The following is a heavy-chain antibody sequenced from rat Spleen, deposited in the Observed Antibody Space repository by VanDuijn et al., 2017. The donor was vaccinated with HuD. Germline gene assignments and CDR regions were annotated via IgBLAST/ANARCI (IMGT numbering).Heavy chain of an antibody. J-gene: IGHJ2*01. CDR3: ARQRAHTMGPFDY. V-gene: IGHV5-7*01. CDR1: GFTFSDYS. Sequence: EVQLVESGGGLVQPGRSLKLSCAASGFTFSDYSMAWVRQAPKKGPEWVATISSGGGGTYYPDSVKGRFTVSRDNAKSTLYLQMDSLRSEDTATYYCARQRAHTMGPFDYWGQGVKVTVSS. CDR2: ISSGGGGT. D-gene: IGHD1-7*01.